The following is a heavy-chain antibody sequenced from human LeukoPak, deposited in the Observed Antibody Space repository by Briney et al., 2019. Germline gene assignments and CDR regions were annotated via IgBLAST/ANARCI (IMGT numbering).Heavy chain of an antibody. J-gene: IGHJ3*02. CDR1: GFSFSEYY. V-gene: IGHV3-11*03. Sequence: GGSLRLSCAASGFSFSEYYMTWIRQAPGKGLEWVSNLSSSGRYTNYADSVRDRFTISRDNAKKSLYLQMNSLRAEDTAVYYCARHSEGPVNDAFDIWGQGTKVTVSS. CDR2: LSSSGRYT. CDR3: ARHSEGPVNDAFDI. D-gene: IGHD2-2*01.